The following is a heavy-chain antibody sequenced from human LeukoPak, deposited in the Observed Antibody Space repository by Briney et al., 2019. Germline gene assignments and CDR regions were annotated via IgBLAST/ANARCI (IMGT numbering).Heavy chain of an antibody. J-gene: IGHJ5*02. V-gene: IGHV4-4*09. D-gene: IGHD2-15*01. CDR2: IYTSGST. Sequence: SETLSLTCTVSGGSISSYYWSWIRQPPGKGLEWIGYIYTSGSTNYNPSLKSRVTISVDTSKNQFSLKLSSVTAADTAVYYCVRGGGYSFIRFDPWGQGTLVTVSS. CDR1: GGSISSYY. CDR3: VRGGGYSFIRFDP.